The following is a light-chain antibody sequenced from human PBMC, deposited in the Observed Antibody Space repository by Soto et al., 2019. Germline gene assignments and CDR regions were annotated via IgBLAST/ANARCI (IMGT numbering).Light chain of an antibody. V-gene: IGKV3D-15*01. CDR2: GAS. CDR3: QQYNNWPPLT. CDR1: ESVSSN. J-gene: IGKJ4*01. Sequence: EIVLTQSPATLSVSPGERATLSCRASESVSSNLAWYQQKPGQAPRLLIRGASTRAAGIPARFSGSGSGTEITLTISSLQSEDFAVYYCQQYNNWPPLTFGGGTKVDIK.